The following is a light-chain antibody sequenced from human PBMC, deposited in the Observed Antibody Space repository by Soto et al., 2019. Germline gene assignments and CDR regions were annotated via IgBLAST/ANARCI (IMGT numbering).Light chain of an antibody. CDR3: SSYTSSSFYV. Sequence: QSVLTQPASVSGSPGQSITISCTGTTSDVGGYNYVSWYQQHPGKVPKLLIHEVSNRPSGVSNRFSGSKSGNTASLTISGLQAEDEADYYCSSYTSSSFYVFGTGTKVTVL. CDR2: EVS. V-gene: IGLV2-14*01. CDR1: TSDVGGYNY. J-gene: IGLJ1*01.